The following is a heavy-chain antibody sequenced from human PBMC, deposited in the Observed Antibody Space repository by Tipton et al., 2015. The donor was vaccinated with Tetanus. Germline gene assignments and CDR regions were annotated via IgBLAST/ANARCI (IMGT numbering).Heavy chain of an antibody. V-gene: IGHV4-4*07. CDR1: GASISSYY. CDR3: ARDHTRYSGSSVATFDI. D-gene: IGHD6-6*01. Sequence: TLSLTCTVSGASISSYYWSWIRQPAGKGLEWIGRVYNSGSTDYNPSLKSRLAMSLATSKNQFSLKLSSVTAADTAVYYCARDHTRYSGSSVATFDIWGQGTMVTVSS. CDR2: VYNSGST. J-gene: IGHJ3*02.